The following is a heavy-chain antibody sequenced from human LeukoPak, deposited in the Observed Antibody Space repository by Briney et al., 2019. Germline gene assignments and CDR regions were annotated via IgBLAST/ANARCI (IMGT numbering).Heavy chain of an antibody. Sequence: SQTLSLTCSVSGDSIGGGDFYWSWIRQPPGKGLEWLGYIYDTGSTWYNPFLNGRVTISVDKSKSQFSLELSSVTAADTAIYFCARDLFGAPAGLGGFDSWGQGTLVTVSS. V-gene: IGHV4-30-2*01. CDR3: ARDLFGAPAGLGGFDS. CDR2: IYDTGST. CDR1: GDSIGGGDFY. D-gene: IGHD6-13*01. J-gene: IGHJ4*02.